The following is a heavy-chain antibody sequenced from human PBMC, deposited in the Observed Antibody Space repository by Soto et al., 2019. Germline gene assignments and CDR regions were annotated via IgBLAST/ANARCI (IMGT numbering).Heavy chain of an antibody. J-gene: IGHJ4*02. CDR2: INHSGSA. CDR3: ARGLISGSHYSGGWYYFDS. Sequence: SETLSLTCDVYGGSFSDYIWTWIRQTLGKGLQWIGQINHSGSANYNPSLKSRVTISVHTSSSQFSLELSSVTAADTAVYYCARGLISGSHYSGGWYYFDSWGQGTQVTVSS. D-gene: IGHD1-26*01. V-gene: IGHV4-34*01. CDR1: GGSFSDYI.